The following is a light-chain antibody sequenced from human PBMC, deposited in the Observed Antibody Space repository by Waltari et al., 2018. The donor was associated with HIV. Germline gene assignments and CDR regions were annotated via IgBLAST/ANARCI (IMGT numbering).Light chain of an antibody. Sequence: QSALTQPPSASGSLGQSVTISCTGSSSDVGRYDYVSWYQQHPGKAPKLLFFEVNKRPSGVPDRFSGSKSGNTASLTVSGLQAEDEAEYSCSSYAGINPVIFGGGTTLTVL. CDR3: SSYAGINPVI. CDR1: SSDVGRYDY. J-gene: IGLJ2*01. CDR2: EVN. V-gene: IGLV2-8*01.